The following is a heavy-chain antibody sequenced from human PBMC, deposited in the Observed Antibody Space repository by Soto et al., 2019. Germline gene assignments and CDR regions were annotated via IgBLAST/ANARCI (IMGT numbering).Heavy chain of an antibody. CDR3: AHSRCGGDCLQSYSSHYYYGMDV. D-gene: IGHD2-21*02. CDR1: GFSLSTSGVG. CDR2: IYWDDDK. J-gene: IGHJ6*02. V-gene: IGHV2-5*02. Sequence: QITLKESGPTLVRPTQTLTLTCTFSGFSLSTSGVGVGWIRQPPGKALEWLALIYWDDDKRYSPSLKSRLTITKDTSKNPVVLTMTNMDPVDTATYDCAHSRCGGDCLQSYSSHYYYGMDVWGQGTTVTVSS.